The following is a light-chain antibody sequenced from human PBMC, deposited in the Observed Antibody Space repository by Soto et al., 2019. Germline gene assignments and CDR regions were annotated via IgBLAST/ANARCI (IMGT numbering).Light chain of an antibody. Sequence: EIVMTQSPATLSVSPGERATLSCRASQSVSSNLAWYQQTPGQAPMLLIYGASTRATGIPARCSGGGSGTEFTLTMSSLQSEDFAVYFCQQYNNWRGTFGQGTQVEIQ. CDR3: QQYNNWRGT. CDR2: GAS. CDR1: QSVSSN. J-gene: IGKJ1*01. V-gene: IGKV3-15*01.